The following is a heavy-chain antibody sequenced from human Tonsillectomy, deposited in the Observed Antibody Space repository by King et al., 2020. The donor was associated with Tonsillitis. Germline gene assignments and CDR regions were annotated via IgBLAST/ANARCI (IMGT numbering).Heavy chain of an antibody. J-gene: IGHJ4*02. D-gene: IGHD5-12*01. CDR1: GFTFDNTA. V-gene: IGHV3-23*04. CDR3: AKCPPSVVAYFDF. Sequence: VQLVESGRGLVQPGGSLRLSCAGSGFTFDNTAMGWVRQAPGKGLEWVSTVSRSGATTYYADSVKGRATIARDNSKNTLFLQISNLGADDTAVYCCAKCPPSVVAYFDFWGQGTLVTVSS. CDR2: VSRSGATT.